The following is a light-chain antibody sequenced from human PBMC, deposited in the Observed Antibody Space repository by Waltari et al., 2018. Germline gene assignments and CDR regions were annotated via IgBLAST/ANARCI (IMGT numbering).Light chain of an antibody. CDR1: QTIAHNY. CDR2: RSS. V-gene: IGKV3-20*01. CDR3: QQYGMSPRT. Sequence: EIVLTQSPGTLSLSPGERATLSCRASQTIAHNYVAWYQQKPGQAPRLLIYRSSSRATGIPDRFSGSGSGTDFTLTISRLEPEDFAVYYCQQYGMSPRTFGQGTKVEIK. J-gene: IGKJ1*01.